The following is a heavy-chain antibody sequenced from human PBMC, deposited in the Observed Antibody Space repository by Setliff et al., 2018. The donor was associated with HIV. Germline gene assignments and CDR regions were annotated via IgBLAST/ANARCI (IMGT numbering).Heavy chain of an antibody. CDR3: ATRIRDGHRGYGYFDF. Sequence: ASVKVSCKASGYTFTTYGITWVRQAPGQGLEWMGWISTYNGNTNYAQKFQGRVTTTEDTSTDTAYMELSSLRTEDTAVYYCATRIRDGHRGYGYFDFWGQGTLVTVSS. V-gene: IGHV1-18*01. D-gene: IGHD5-12*01. J-gene: IGHJ4*02. CDR1: GYTFTTYG. CDR2: ISTYNGNT.